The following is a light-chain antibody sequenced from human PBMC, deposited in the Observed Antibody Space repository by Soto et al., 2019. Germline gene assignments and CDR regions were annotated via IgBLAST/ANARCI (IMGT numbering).Light chain of an antibody. J-gene: IGKJ5*01. V-gene: IGKV1-12*01. CDR3: QQAYSFPIT. Sequence: DIQLTHSPAFLCASVVDRVTITCRASQDIAGYLAWYQHKPGRTPELLIHGASRLQSGVPARFSGSGSGTDFTLSINSLQPEDFATYYCQQAYSFPITFGQGTRLEIK. CDR2: GAS. CDR1: QDIAGY.